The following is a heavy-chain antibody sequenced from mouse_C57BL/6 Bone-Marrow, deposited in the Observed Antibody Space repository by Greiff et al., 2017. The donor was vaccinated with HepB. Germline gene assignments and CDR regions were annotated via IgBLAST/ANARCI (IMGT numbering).Heavy chain of an antibody. D-gene: IGHD1-1*01. Sequence: QVQLQQSGAELVRPGTSVKMSCKASGYTFTNYWIGWAKQRPGHGLEWIGDIYPGGGYTNYNEKFKGKATLTADKSSSTAYMQFSSLTSEDSAIYYCARCYYGSTYYFDYWGQGTTLTVSS. CDR2: IYPGGGYT. J-gene: IGHJ2*01. CDR1: GYTFTNYW. V-gene: IGHV1-63*01. CDR3: ARCYYGSTYYFDY.